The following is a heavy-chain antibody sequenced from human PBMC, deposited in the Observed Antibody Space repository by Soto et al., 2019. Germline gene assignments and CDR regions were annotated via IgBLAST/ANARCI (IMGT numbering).Heavy chain of an antibody. J-gene: IGHJ6*02. Sequence: ASVKVSCKASGYSLSEFSMHWVRQAPGKGLEWMGGVDPEDSKRTSAQDFQGRLTLTEDTSAETAYMELSSLTFEDTAVYYCVRVRRQGATWHNSYCMDVWGQGTPVTAP. V-gene: IGHV1-24*01. CDR1: GYSLSEFS. CDR2: VDPEDSKR. D-gene: IGHD1-1*01. CDR3: VRVRRQGATWHNSYCMDV.